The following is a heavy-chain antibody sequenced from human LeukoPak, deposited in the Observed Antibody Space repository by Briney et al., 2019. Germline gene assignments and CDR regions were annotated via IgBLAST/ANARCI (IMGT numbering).Heavy chain of an antibody. CDR1: GFTLSCCA. V-gene: IGHV3-21*01. CDR2: ITDSGTYI. CDR3: ERGGSSPTVSNS. J-gene: IGHJ5*02. Sequence: PGGSLRLSCAASGFTLSCCAMSWVRQAPGKGLEWVSSITDSGTYIYYPESVKGRFTSSRDNAKNSLYLQMNSLRAEDTAGYYFERGGSSPTVSNSWGQGTRVPVS. D-gene: IGHD3-16*01.